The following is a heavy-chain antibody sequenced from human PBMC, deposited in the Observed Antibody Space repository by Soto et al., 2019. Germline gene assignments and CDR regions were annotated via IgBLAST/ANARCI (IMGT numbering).Heavy chain of an antibody. CDR3: ARSSTPTVPYFDY. J-gene: IGHJ4*02. Sequence: GGSLRLSCAASGFTSSIYGMHWVLQAPGKGLEWVAVIWYDGSNKYYADSVKGRFTISRDNSKNTLYLQMNSLRAEDTAVYYCARSSTPTVPYFDYWGQGTLVTVSS. V-gene: IGHV3-33*01. CDR2: IWYDGSNK. D-gene: IGHD4-17*01. CDR1: GFTSSIYG.